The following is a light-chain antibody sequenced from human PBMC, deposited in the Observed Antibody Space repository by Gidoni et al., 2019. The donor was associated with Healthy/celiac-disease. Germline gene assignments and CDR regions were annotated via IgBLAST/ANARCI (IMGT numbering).Light chain of an antibody. V-gene: IGKV4-1*01. J-gene: IGKJ3*01. Sequence: DIVMTQSPDSLAVSLGERATINCKSSQSVLYSSNKKNYLAWYQKKPGQPPKLLIYWASTRESGVPDRFSGSGSGTDFTLTISRLQAEDVAVYYCQQYYSTPFTFGPGTKVEIK. CDR2: WAS. CDR3: QQYYSTPFT. CDR1: QSVLYSSNKKNY.